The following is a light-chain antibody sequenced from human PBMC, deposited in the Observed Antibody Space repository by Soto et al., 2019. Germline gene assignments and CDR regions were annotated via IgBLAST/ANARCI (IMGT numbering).Light chain of an antibody. CDR2: EVS. CDR3: SSYTSSSTVV. CDR1: SSDVGGYNY. Sequence: QSVLTQPASVSGSPGQSITISCTGTSSDVGGYNYVSWYQQHPGKAPKLMIYEVSNRPSGVSNRFSGSKSGNTASLTISGLQAEDEADYYCSSYTSSSTVVFGEGTKLPVL. V-gene: IGLV2-14*01. J-gene: IGLJ2*01.